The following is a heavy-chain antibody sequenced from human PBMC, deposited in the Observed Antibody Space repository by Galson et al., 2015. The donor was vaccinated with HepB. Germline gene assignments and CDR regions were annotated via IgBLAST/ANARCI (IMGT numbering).Heavy chain of an antibody. CDR3: ARDHRWYFDY. CDR1: GYSFTTNG. CDR2: ISANSGKT. D-gene: IGHD2-15*01. Sequence: SVKVSCKASGYSFTTNGIRWVRQAPGQGLEWMGWISANSGKTNYAQKYQNRVTLTRDTATSTVHMELRSLRSDDTVVYYCARDHRWYFDYWGQGSLVTVSS. J-gene: IGHJ4*02. V-gene: IGHV1-18*04.